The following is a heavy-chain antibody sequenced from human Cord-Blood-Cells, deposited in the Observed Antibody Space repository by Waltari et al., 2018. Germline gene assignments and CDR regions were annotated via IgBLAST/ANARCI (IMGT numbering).Heavy chain of an antibody. V-gene: IGHV1-69*06. D-gene: IGHD6-6*01. CDR2: IIPIFGTA. CDR3: ARVPSSSRVGSYWYFDL. J-gene: IGHJ2*01. Sequence: GLEWRGGIIPIFGTANYAQKFQGRVTITADKSTSTAYMGLSSLRSEDTAVYYCARVPSSSRVGSYWYFDLWGRGTLVTVSS.